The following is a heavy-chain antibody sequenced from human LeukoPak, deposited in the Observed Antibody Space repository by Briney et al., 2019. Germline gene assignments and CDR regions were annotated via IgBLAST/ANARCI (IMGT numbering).Heavy chain of an antibody. Sequence: GGSLRLSCAASGFTVSSNYMSWVRQAPGKGLEWVSVIYSGGSTYYADSVKGRFTISRDNSKNTLYLQMNSLRAEDTAVYYCASSRQVVAATGGAFDIWGQGTMVTVSS. CDR2: IYSGGST. D-gene: IGHD2-15*01. J-gene: IGHJ3*02. V-gene: IGHV3-53*01. CDR1: GFTVSSNY. CDR3: ASSRQVVAATGGAFDI.